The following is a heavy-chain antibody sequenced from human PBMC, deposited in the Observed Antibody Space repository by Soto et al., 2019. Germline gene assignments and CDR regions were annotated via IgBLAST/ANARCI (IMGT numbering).Heavy chain of an antibody. CDR3: ARFYYDSSGYLPSPYYYYYGMDV. V-gene: IGHV3-7*04. CDR2: IKQDGSEK. D-gene: IGHD3-22*01. J-gene: IGHJ6*02. Sequence: GGSLRLSCAASGLPFRSYWMSWVRQAPGKGLEWVANIKQDGSEKYYVDSVKGRFTISRDNAKNSLYLQMNSLRAEDTAVYYCARFYYDSSGYLPSPYYYYYGMDVWGQGTTVTVSS. CDR1: GLPFRSYW.